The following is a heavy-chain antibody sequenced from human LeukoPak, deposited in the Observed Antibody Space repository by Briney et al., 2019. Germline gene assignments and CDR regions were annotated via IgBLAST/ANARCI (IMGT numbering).Heavy chain of an antibody. D-gene: IGHD1-14*01. CDR2: IIPILGIA. V-gene: IGHV1-69*04. Sequence: GASVKVSCKASGGTFSSYAISWVRQAPGQGLEWMGRIIPILGIANYAQKFQGRVTMTEDTSTDTAYMELSSLKSEDTAVYYCATDLTQSGGSRKGNYWGQGTLVTVSS. CDR3: ATDLTQSGGSRKGNY. CDR1: GGTFSSYA. J-gene: IGHJ4*02.